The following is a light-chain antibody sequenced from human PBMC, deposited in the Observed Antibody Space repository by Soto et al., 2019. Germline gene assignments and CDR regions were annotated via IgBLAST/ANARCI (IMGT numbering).Light chain of an antibody. J-gene: IGKJ1*01. CDR2: EVS. CDR3: QQYHTDST. CDR1: QNINNW. Sequence: DIQMTQSPSTLSASVGDRVTITCRASQNINNWLAWYQQKPGKAPNLLIYEVSRLESGVPSRFSGSASGTEFTLTISSLQPDDFATYYCQQYHTDSTFGQGTKVEIK. V-gene: IGKV1-5*03.